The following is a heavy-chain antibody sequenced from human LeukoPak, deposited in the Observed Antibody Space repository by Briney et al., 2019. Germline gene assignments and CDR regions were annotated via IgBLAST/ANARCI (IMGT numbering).Heavy chain of an antibody. J-gene: IGHJ4*02. CDR2: LLSDASRT. Sequence: PGGSLRLSCAASGFTVSTYWMHWVRQGPGKGLVWVSRLLSDASRTTYANSVKGRFTISGDNAKNTLYLQMNSLREEDTAVYCCARVGDYGSGFDYWGQGTLVTVSS. V-gene: IGHV3-74*01. D-gene: IGHD3-10*01. CDR1: GFTVSTYW. CDR3: ARVGDYGSGFDY.